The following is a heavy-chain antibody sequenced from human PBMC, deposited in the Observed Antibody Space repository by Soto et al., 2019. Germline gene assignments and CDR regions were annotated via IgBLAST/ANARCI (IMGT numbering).Heavy chain of an antibody. CDR1: GGSFKSGSYH. V-gene: IGHV4-61*01. J-gene: IGHJ4*02. CDR2: VYHTGRT. CDR3: ARDFAFFDS. D-gene: IGHD3-3*01. Sequence: QVLLQESGPEVVKPSETLSLTCTVSGGSFKSGSYHWSWIRQPPGKGLEWIGYVYHTGRTTYNPSLKGRVSIYMDTPKSQFSLDLDSVTAADPAVYFCARDFAFFDSWGQGTLVTVSS.